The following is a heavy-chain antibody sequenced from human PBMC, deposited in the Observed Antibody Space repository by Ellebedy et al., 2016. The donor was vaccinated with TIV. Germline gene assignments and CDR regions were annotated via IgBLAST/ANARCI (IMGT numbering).Heavy chain of an antibody. CDR1: GFTFSSYA. V-gene: IGHV3-53*01. Sequence: GGSLRLXCAASGFTFSSYAMSWVRQAPGKGLEWVSVIYSGGSTYYADSVKGRFTISRDNSKNTLYLQMNSLRAEDTAVYYCARGGGSYRDFDYWGQGTLVTVSS. CDR3: ARGGGSYRDFDY. CDR2: IYSGGST. D-gene: IGHD1-26*01. J-gene: IGHJ4*02.